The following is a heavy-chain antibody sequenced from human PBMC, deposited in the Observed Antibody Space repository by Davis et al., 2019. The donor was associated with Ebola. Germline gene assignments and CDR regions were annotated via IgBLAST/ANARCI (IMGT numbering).Heavy chain of an antibody. V-gene: IGHV1-69*13. CDR3: SPDPVLTGKYV. D-gene: IGHD4/OR15-4a*01. CDR2: IIPIFCTR. J-gene: IGHJ4*02. CDR1: GGTFSLYS. Sequence: SVKVSCKASGGTFSLYSLSWVRQAPGQGLEWMGGIIPIFCTRNYAQKFQGRVTVTADASTSTAYMELSRLTSEDTAVYYCSPDPVLTGKYVWGQGTLVIVSS.